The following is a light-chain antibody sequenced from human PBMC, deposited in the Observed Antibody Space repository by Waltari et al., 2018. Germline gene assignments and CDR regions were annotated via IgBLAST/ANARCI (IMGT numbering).Light chain of an antibody. CDR3: LVYMGSGIWV. V-gene: IGLV8-61*01. J-gene: IGLJ3*02. CDR2: KAN. CDR1: SGSVSSTSF. Sequence: QTVVTQEPSLSVSPGGTVTLTCALSSGSVSSTSFVSWYQQSPGQTPRTLVYKANIRSSGVPDRFSGSICGNKAALIITGAQADDESDYFCLVYMGSGIWVFGGGTKLTVL.